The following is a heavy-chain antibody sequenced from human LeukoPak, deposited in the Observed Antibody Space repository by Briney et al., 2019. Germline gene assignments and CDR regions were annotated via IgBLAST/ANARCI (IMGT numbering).Heavy chain of an antibody. J-gene: IGHJ6*04. Sequence: ASVKVSCKASGYTFTSYYMHWVRQAPGQGLEWMGIINPSGGSTSYAQKFQGRVTMTRDTSTSTVYMELSSLRSEDTAVYYCASGIAAADYYYYYGMDVWGKGTTVIVSS. D-gene: IGHD6-13*01. CDR3: ASGIAAADYYYYYGMDV. CDR2: INPSGGST. V-gene: IGHV1-46*01. CDR1: GYTFTSYY.